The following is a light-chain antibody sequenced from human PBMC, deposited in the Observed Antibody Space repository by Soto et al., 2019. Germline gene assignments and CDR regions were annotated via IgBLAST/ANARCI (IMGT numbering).Light chain of an antibody. Sequence: QSVLTQPASVSGSPGQSITISCTGTSSDIGVFTFVSWYQQHPGKVPKLMIFDVNRRPSGVSDRFSGSKSGNTASLTISGLQAEDEGDYYCSSYTSSSTQVFGSGTKLTVL. CDR3: SSYTSSSTQV. CDR2: DVN. CDR1: SSDIGVFTF. J-gene: IGLJ1*01. V-gene: IGLV2-14*03.